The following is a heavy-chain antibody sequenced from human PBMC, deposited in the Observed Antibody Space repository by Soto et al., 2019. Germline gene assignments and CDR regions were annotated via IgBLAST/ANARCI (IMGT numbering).Heavy chain of an antibody. Sequence: GASVKVSCKAIGYSYTSHYMHWVRQAPGQGLEWMGTIYPGGVNIGYAQKFKGRVTMTKDTSTSTVYMELNILTSEDTAVYYCARDQSWHDLVWWFYPWG. CDR3: ARDQSWHDLVWWFYP. V-gene: IGHV1-46*03. CDR2: IYPGGVNI. D-gene: IGHD1-1*01. J-gene: IGHJ5*02. CDR1: GYSYTSHY.